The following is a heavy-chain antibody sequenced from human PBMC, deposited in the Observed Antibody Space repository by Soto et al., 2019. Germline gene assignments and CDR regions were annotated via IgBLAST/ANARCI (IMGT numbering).Heavy chain of an antibody. CDR1: GGSISTYY. Sequence: SETLSLTCTVSGGSISTYYWSWIRQPPGKGLEWIGYVYYTGTTNYNPSLESRVTISVDTSKNQFSLKLSSVTAADTAVYYCARATYYYDRSGYLYNFAYSGQRTLVTVSS. V-gene: IGHV4-59*01. D-gene: IGHD3-22*01. CDR2: VYYTGTT. J-gene: IGHJ4*02. CDR3: ARATYYYDRSGYLYNFAY.